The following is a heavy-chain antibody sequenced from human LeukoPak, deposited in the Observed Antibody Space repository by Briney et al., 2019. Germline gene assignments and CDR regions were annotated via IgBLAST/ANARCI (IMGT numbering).Heavy chain of an antibody. CDR3: ARACYDFWSGYNSGGYFDY. V-gene: IGHV4-30-4*08. Sequence: PSETLSLTCTVSGGSISSGDYYWSWIRQPPGKGLEWIGYIYYRGSTYYNPSLKSRVTISVDTSKNQFSLKLSSVTAADTAVYYCARACYDFWSGYNSGGYFDYWGQGTLVTVSS. D-gene: IGHD3-3*01. CDR1: GGSISSGDYY. J-gene: IGHJ4*02. CDR2: IYYRGST.